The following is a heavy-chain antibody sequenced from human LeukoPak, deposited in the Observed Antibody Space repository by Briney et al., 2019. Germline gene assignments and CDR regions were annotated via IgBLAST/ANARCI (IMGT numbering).Heavy chain of an antibody. Sequence: SETLSLTCDVYGGSFSGYYWSWIRQPPEKGLEWIGEINHSGSTNYNPSLKSRVTISVDTSKNQFSLKLSSVTAADTAVYYCARDRPSYYYMDVWGKGTTVTVSS. CDR1: GGSFSGYY. D-gene: IGHD6-6*01. J-gene: IGHJ6*03. CDR2: INHSGST. V-gene: IGHV4-34*01. CDR3: ARDRPSYYYMDV.